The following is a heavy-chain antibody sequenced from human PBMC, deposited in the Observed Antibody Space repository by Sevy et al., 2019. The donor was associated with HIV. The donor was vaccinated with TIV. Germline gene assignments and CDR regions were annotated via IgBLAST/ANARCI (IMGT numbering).Heavy chain of an antibody. D-gene: IGHD4-17*01. J-gene: IGHJ6*02. CDR3: ARDHLKDGDLGDYYYYAMDV. V-gene: IGHV3-11*01. CDR1: GFTFSDYY. CDR2: ISGSDGTI. Sequence: GGSLRLSCAASGFTFSDYYMSWIRQAPGKGLEWISYISGSDGTIYYADSVKGRFTISRDNAKNSLHLQMNSLRAEDTAVYYCARDHLKDGDLGDYYYYAMDVWGQGTTVTVSS.